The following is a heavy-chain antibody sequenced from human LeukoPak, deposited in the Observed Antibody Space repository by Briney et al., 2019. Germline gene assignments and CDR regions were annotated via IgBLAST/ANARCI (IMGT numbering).Heavy chain of an antibody. CDR3: ARDFWLVGATSIIYYYMDV. D-gene: IGHD1-26*01. Sequence: GASVKVSCKASGYTFTSYYMHWVRQAPGQGLEWMGIINPSGGSTSYAQKFQGRVTMTRDMSTSTVYMELSSLRSEDTAVYYCARDFWLVGATSIIYYYMDVWGKGTTVTVSS. V-gene: IGHV1-46*01. CDR2: INPSGGST. J-gene: IGHJ6*03. CDR1: GYTFTSYY.